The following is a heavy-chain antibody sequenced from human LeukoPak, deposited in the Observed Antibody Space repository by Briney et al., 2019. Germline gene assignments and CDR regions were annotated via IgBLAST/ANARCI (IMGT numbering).Heavy chain of an antibody. CDR3: AFRGFDY. CDR1: GFTFSSNS. CDR2: IGTSSRSI. V-gene: IGHV3-48*02. Sequence: GGSLRLSCAASGFTFSSNSMNWVRQAPGKGLEWVSYIGTSSRSIYYADSVKGRFTISRDNAKNSLYLQMNSLRDEDTAVYYCAFRGFDYWGQGTLVTVSS. J-gene: IGHJ4*02.